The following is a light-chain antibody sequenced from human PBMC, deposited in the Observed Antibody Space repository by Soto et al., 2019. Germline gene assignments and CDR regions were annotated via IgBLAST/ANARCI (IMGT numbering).Light chain of an antibody. V-gene: IGKV1-33*01. CDR2: GAS. CDR1: QDINDY. CDR3: QQYDSLPFT. J-gene: IGKJ2*01. Sequence: EIQMTQSPSSLSASLGDRVTITCQASQDINDYSNWYQQKPGKAPRLLIDGASFLEVGVPSRFSGSGAGTHLPLTISNLKPEHVAAHTSQQYDSLPFTFGQRAMRVIK.